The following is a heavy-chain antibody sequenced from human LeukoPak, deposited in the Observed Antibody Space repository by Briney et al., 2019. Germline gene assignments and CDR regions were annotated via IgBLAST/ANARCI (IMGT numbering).Heavy chain of an antibody. CDR1: GGTFSSYA. V-gene: IGHV1-69*06. D-gene: IGHD2-2*01. J-gene: IGHJ4*02. CDR3: ARAELGYCSSTSCYAFDY. Sequence: GSSVKVSCKASGGTFSSYAISWVRQAPGQGLGRMGGIIPIFGTANYAQKFQGRVTITADKSTSTAYMELSSLRSEDTAVYYCARAELGYCSSTSCYAFDYWGQGTLVTVSS. CDR2: IIPIFGTA.